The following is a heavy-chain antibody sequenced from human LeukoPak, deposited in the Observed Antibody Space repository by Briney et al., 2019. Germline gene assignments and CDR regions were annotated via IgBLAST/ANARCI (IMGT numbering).Heavy chain of an antibody. V-gene: IGHV4-39*07. CDR2: LYYSGST. Sequence: SETLSLTCTVSGGSIRSTDYYWGWIRQPPGKGLEWIGSLYYSGSTYYNPSLKSRVTISVDTSKYQFSLKLSSVTAADTAIYYCARESTYYSDSSIYSPRFDSWGQGTLVTVSS. CDR3: ARESTYYSDSSIYSPRFDS. D-gene: IGHD3-22*01. CDR1: GGSIRSTDYY. J-gene: IGHJ4*02.